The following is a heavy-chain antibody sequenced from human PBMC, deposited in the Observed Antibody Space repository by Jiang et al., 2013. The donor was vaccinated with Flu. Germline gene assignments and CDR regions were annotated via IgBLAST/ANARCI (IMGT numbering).Heavy chain of an antibody. D-gene: IGHD3-22*01. CDR2: IIPIFGTA. Sequence: TFSSYAISWVRQAPGQGLEWMGGIIPIFGTANYAQKFQGRVTITADESTSTAYMELSSLRSEDTAVYYCAREGVVWGYYDSSGYYSLDYWGQGTLVTVSS. CDR3: AREGVVWGYYDSSGYYSLDY. J-gene: IGHJ4*02. CDR1: TFSSYA. V-gene: IGHV1-69*01.